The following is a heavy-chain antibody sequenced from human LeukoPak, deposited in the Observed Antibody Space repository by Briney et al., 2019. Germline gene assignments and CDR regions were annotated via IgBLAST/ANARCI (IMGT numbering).Heavy chain of an antibody. V-gene: IGHV3-48*03. Sequence: GGSLRLSCAASGFTFSRYDMNWVRQAPGKGLEWVSYISSSRSTIYYADSVKGRFTISRDNAKNSLYLQMNSLRVEDTAVYYCAREGVMAPHYFDYWGQGTLVTVSS. J-gene: IGHJ4*02. CDR2: ISSSRSTI. CDR3: AREGVMAPHYFDY. D-gene: IGHD3-16*01. CDR1: GFTFSRYD.